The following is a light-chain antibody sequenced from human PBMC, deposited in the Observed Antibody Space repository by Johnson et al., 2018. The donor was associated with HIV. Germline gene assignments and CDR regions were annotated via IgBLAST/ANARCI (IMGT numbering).Light chain of an antibody. CDR3: GTWDSGLRACV. CDR1: SSNIGNNY. Sequence: QSVLTQPPSVSAAPGQKVTISCSGSSSNIGNNYVSWYQQLPGTAPKLLICENNKRPSGIPDRFSGSKSGTSATLGITGLQTGDEADDYCGTWDSGLRACVFATGTKVTVL. J-gene: IGLJ1*01. CDR2: ENN. V-gene: IGLV1-51*02.